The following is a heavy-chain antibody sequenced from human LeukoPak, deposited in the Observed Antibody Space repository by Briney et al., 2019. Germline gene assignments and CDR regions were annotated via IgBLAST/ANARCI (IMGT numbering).Heavy chain of an antibody. D-gene: IGHD4-23*01. Sequence: PGGSLRLSCAASGFTLSSFWMSWVRQAPGKGLEWVANIKEDGSEKNYVDSVKGQLTISRDKAKNSLYLQMNRLRVEDTAVYYCARDRFGGMDVWGKGNTVTVSS. J-gene: IGHJ6*04. V-gene: IGHV3-7*01. CDR1: GFTLSSFW. CDR3: ARDRFGGMDV. CDR2: IKEDGSEK.